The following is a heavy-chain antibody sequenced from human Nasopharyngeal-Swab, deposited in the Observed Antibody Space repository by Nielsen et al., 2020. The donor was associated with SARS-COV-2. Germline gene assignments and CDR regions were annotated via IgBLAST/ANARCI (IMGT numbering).Heavy chain of an antibody. V-gene: IGHV3-48*04. CDR3: ASEHPAEYALDV. CDR2: ISGSSGTI. CDR1: GFSGYD. J-gene: IGHJ6*02. Sequence: LSLTCAVSGFSGYDMNWVRQAPGKGLEWLSYISGSSGTIYYADSVKGRFTISRDNAKKSLFLQMNSLRAEDTAVYYCASEHPAEYALDVWGLGTTVTVS.